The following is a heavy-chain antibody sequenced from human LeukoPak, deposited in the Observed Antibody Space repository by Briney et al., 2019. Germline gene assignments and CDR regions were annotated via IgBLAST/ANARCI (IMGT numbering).Heavy chain of an antibody. J-gene: IGHJ5*02. CDR1: GGSISSYY. Sequence: SETLSLTCTVSGGSISSYYWSWIRQPPGKGLEWIGDIYYSGSANYNPSLKSRVTISVDTSKNQFSLKLSSVTAADTAVYYCARGPITMVRGRLGWFDPWGQGTLVTVSS. CDR3: ARGPITMVRGRLGWFDP. D-gene: IGHD3-10*01. V-gene: IGHV4-59*12. CDR2: IYYSGSA.